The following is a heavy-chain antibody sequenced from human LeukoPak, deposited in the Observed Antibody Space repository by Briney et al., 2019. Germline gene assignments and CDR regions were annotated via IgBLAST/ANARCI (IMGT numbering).Heavy chain of an antibody. D-gene: IGHD4-23*01. V-gene: IGHV3-30*03. Sequence: GGSLRLSCAASGFTFSSYDMHWVRQAPGKGLEWVAVISYDGSNKYYANSVKGRFTISRDNSKNTLYLQMNSLKAEDTAAYYCATFWATTVVPGDSWGQGTLVTVSS. CDR2: ISYDGSNK. CDR1: GFTFSSYD. CDR3: ATFWATTVVPGDS. J-gene: IGHJ4*02.